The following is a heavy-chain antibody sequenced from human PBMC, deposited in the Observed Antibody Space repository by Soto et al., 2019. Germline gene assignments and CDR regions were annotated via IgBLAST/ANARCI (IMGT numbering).Heavy chain of an antibody. CDR3: ARDGSSGWGYYYYGMDV. D-gene: IGHD6-19*01. CDR2: INWNGGST. CDR1: GFTFDDYG. V-gene: IGHV3-20*02. J-gene: IGHJ6*02. Sequence: EVQLVESGGGVVRPGGSLRLSFAASGFTFDDYGMSWVRQAPGKGLEWVSGINWNGGSTGYADSVKGRFTISRDNAKNSLYLQMNSLRAEDTALYHCARDGSSGWGYYYYGMDVWGQGTTVTVSS.